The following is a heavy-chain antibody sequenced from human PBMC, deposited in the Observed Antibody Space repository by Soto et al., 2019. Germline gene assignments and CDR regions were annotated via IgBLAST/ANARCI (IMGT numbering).Heavy chain of an antibody. V-gene: IGHV3-23*01. CDR3: AKAESCSSGYLLSY. D-gene: IGHD3-22*01. J-gene: IGHJ4*02. CDR2: ISAAGGST. CDR1: GFAFSNFA. Sequence: PGGSLRLSCAASGFAFSNFAVNWVRRAPGRGLEWVSAISAAGGSTYYADAVKGRFTISRDNSKNTLYLHISSLRAEDSAIYYCAKAESCSSGYLLSYWGQGTLVTVSS.